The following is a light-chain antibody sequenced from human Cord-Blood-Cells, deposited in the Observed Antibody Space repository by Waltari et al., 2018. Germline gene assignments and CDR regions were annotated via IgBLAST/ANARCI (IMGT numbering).Light chain of an antibody. CDR2: DAS. J-gene: IGKJ4*01. V-gene: IGKV1-33*01. Sequence: DIQMTQSPSSLSASVGDRVTITCQASQDISNYLNWYQQKPGKAHKLLIYDASNLETGVPSRFSGSGSGTDFTFTISSLKPEDIATYYCQQYDNLSLTFGGGTKVEIK. CDR3: QQYDNLSLT. CDR1: QDISNY.